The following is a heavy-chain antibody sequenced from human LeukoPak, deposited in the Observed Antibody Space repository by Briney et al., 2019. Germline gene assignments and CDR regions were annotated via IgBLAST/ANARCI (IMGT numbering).Heavy chain of an antibody. CDR1: GFTFDDYA. CDR3: AKGDYGDYVDAFGI. Sequence: GRSLRLSCAASGFTFDDYAMHWVRQAPGKGLEWVASINWNSGSIGYADSVKGRFTISRDNSKNTLYLQMNSLRAEDTAVYHCAKGDYGDYVDAFGIWGQGTMVTVSS. CDR2: INWNSGSI. V-gene: IGHV3-9*01. D-gene: IGHD4-17*01. J-gene: IGHJ3*02.